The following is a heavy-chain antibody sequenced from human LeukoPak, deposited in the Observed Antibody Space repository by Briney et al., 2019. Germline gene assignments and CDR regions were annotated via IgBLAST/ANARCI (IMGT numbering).Heavy chain of an antibody. J-gene: IGHJ4*02. Sequence: ASVKVSCKASGYTFSNYGIAWVRQAPGRGLERLAWISGYKGDTNYAQEFQGRVFLTTDTSTNTAYMELMSLTSDDTAVYYCAREGLAYCTGGDCSYDYWGQGTLVTVSS. CDR2: ISGYKGDT. D-gene: IGHD2-8*02. CDR3: AREGLAYCTGGDCSYDY. CDR1: GYTFSNYG. V-gene: IGHV1-18*01.